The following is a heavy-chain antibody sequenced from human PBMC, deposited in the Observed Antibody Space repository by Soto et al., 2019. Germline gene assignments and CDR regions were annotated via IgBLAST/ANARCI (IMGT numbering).Heavy chain of an antibody. D-gene: IGHD5-18*01. J-gene: IGHJ6*02. Sequence: SETLSLTCAVYGGSFSGYYWSWIRQPPGKGLEWIGEINHSGSTNYNLSLKSRVTISVDTSKNQFSLKLSSVTAADTAVYYCASRGYSYGFSLGMDVWGQGTTVTVSS. CDR3: ASRGYSYGFSLGMDV. V-gene: IGHV4-34*01. CDR2: INHSGST. CDR1: GGSFSGYY.